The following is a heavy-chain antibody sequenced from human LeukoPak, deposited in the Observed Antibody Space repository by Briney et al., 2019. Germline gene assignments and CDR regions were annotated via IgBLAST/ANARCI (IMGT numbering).Heavy chain of an antibody. CDR1: GFTFDDYA. J-gene: IGHJ6*03. Sequence: GGSLRLSCAASGFTFDDYAMHWVRQAPGKGLEWVSGISWNSGSIGYADSVKGRFTISRDNAKNSLYLQMNSLRAEDTAVYYCAKVAGTWTGYYYYYMDVWGKGTTVTVSS. CDR2: ISWNSGSI. CDR3: AKVAGTWTGYYYYYMDV. V-gene: IGHV3-9*01. D-gene: IGHD6-19*01.